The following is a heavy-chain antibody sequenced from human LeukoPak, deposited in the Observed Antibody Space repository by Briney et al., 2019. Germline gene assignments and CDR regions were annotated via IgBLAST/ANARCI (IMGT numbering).Heavy chain of an antibody. Sequence: GGSLRLSCAASGFTFSSYSMNWVRQAPGKGLEGVSSISIISSYIYYADSVKGRFTISRDNAKKSLYLQMNSLRVEDTAVYYCARHVQIWLQYYYYYMDVWGKGTTVTVSS. J-gene: IGHJ6*03. V-gene: IGHV3-21*01. CDR3: ARHVQIWLQYYYYYMDV. D-gene: IGHD5-18*01. CDR1: GFTFSSYS. CDR2: ISIISSYI.